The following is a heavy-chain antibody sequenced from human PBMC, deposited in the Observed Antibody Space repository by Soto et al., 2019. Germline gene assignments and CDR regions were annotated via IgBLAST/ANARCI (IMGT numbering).Heavy chain of an antibody. CDR2: IWYDGSNK. D-gene: IGHD3-10*01. CDR1: GFTFSSYG. CDR3: AKRSGSGSPPY. V-gene: IGHV3-33*06. J-gene: IGHJ4*02. Sequence: QVQLVESGGGVVQPGRSLRLSCAASGFTFSSYGMHWVRQAPGKGLEWVAVIWYDGSNKYYADSVKGRFTISRDNSKNTLYLQMNSLRAEDTAVYYWAKRSGSGSPPYWGQGTLVTVSS.